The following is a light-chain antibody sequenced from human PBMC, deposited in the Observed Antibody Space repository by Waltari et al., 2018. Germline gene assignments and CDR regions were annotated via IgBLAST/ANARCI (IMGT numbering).Light chain of an antibody. Sequence: AIRLTQSPSSLSASTGDRVTITCRASQGISSYLAWYQQKPGEAARLLIYTTSTLQSGVPGRFSGSGSGTDFPLTISSLRSEDFATYSCQQYYSYPFAFGPGTKVDIK. V-gene: IGKV1-8*01. CDR1: QGISSY. CDR3: QQYYSYPFA. J-gene: IGKJ3*01. CDR2: TTS.